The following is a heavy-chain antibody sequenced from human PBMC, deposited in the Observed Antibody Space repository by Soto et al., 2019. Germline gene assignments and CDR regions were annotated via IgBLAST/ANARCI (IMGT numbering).Heavy chain of an antibody. Sequence: EVQLVESGGGLVKPGGSLSLSCEASGFTFSHYGRNWVRQAQGRGLELVSSISGLSSYIYYADSVKGRFTVSRDNAKNSLYVQMNSLRAEDTAVYYCARDPQQRLADSYYYGMDVWGQGTTVIVSS. CDR3: ARDPQQRLADSYYYGMDV. CDR2: ISGLSSYI. D-gene: IGHD6-25*01. V-gene: IGHV3-21*02. J-gene: IGHJ6*02. CDR1: GFTFSHYG.